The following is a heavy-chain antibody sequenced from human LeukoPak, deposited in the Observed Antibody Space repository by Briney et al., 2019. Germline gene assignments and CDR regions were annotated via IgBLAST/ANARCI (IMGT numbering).Heavy chain of an antibody. CDR2: IYTSGST. Sequence: KPSETLSLTCTVSGGSISSGSYYWSWIRQPAGKGLEWIGRIYTSGSTNYNPSLKSRVTISVDTSKNQFSLKLSSVTSADTAVYYCARDNDDKYYFDYWGQGTLVTVSS. D-gene: IGHD1-1*01. V-gene: IGHV4-61*02. CDR1: GGSISSGSYY. J-gene: IGHJ4*02. CDR3: ARDNDDKYYFDY.